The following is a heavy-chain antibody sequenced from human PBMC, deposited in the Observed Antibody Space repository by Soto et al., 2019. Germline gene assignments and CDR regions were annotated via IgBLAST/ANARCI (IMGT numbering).Heavy chain of an antibody. Sequence: SGFTFRNYNMNWVRQAPGKGLEWVSYISSSGSTIYYADSVKGRFTISRDNAKNSLYLQMNSLRAEDTAVYYCARARDDILTGYYFDAFDIWGQGTMVTVSS. CDR1: GFTFRNYN. CDR2: ISSSGSTI. D-gene: IGHD3-9*01. CDR3: ARARDDILTGYYFDAFDI. V-gene: IGHV3-11*01. J-gene: IGHJ3*02.